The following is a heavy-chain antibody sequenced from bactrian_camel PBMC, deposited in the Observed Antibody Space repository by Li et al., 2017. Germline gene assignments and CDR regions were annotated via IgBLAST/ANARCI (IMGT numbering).Heavy chain of an antibody. V-gene: IGHV3-2*01. CDR1: GYTDSTYC. J-gene: IGHJ6*01. CDR3: AAGLPSSGYCYNIRSRDFGS. Sequence: VQLVESGGGSVQPGGSLRLSCAASGYTDSTYCMGWFRQAPGKEREGVVRMFTASGNTYYVDSVKGRFTISRDKAGVYLQMNNLKPEDTGMYYCAAGLPSSGYCYNIRSRDFGSWGMGTQVTVS. D-gene: IGHD2*01. CDR2: MFTASGNT.